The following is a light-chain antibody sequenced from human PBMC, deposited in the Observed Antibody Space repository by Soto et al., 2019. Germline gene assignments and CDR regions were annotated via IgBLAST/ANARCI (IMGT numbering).Light chain of an antibody. J-gene: IGKJ2*02. CDR3: QQSYSTPWT. CDR1: QSISSY. CDR2: AAS. Sequence: DIQMTQSPSSLSASVGDRVTITCRASQSISSYLNWYQQKPGKAPKLLIYAASSLQSGVPSRFSGSGSGTDFTLTISSLQPEDFATYYCQQSYSTPWTFGKGTKLEIK. V-gene: IGKV1-39*01.